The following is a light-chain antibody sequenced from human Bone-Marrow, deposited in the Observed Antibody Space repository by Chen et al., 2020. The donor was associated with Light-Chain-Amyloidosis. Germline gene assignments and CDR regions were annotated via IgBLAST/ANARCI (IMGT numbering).Light chain of an antibody. J-gene: IGKJ5*01. CDR2: WAS. V-gene: IGKV4-1*01. CDR3: QQYFSLPIT. Sequence: DIVMTQSPVSLAVSLGERATINCKSSQSVYGSDNRNYLAWYQQKPGQPLKVLFYWASTRESGVPDRFSCSGSGTDCTLTISSLQAEDVAVYYCQQYFSLPITFGQGTRLEIK. CDR1: QSVYGSDNRNY.